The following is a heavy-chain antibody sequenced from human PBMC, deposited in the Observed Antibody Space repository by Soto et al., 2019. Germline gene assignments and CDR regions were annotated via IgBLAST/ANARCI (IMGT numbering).Heavy chain of an antibody. CDR3: ARVVVVIPPGYYYAMDV. J-gene: IGHJ6*02. CDR2: ITSSSDTI. CDR1: GFTFSSFH. D-gene: IGHD3-22*01. Sequence: GGSLSLSCAASGFTFSSFHMNWVRQAPGRGLEWVAYITSSSDTIFYSDSVKGRFTISRYNGKNSLFLQMNSLRDEDTAVYYCARVVVVIPPGYYYAMDVWGQGTTVTVSS. V-gene: IGHV3-48*02.